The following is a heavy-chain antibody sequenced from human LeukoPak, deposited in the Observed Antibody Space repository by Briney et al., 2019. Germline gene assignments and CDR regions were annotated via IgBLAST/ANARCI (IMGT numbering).Heavy chain of an antibody. V-gene: IGHV3-53*01. CDR2: MYSGGNT. Sequence: PGGSLRLSCAASGFTVSSNYMSWVCQAPGKGLEWVSVMYSGGNTHYADSVKGRFTISRDNSKNTFYLQMNSLRAEDTAVYYCARDSGLTTEDYWGQGTLVTVSS. J-gene: IGHJ4*02. CDR1: GFTVSSNY. D-gene: IGHD4-11*01. CDR3: ARDSGLTTEDY.